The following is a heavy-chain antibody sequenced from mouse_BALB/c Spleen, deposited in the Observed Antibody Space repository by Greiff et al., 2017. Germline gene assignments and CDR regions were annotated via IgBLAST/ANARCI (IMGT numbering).Heavy chain of an antibody. CDR3: ARGAPWFAY. V-gene: IGHV5-6-5*01. CDR2: ISSGGST. J-gene: IGHJ3*01. CDR1: GFTFSSYA. Sequence: EVKLVESGGGLVQPGGSLKLSCAASGFTFSSYAMSWVRQTPEKRLEWVASISSGGSTYYPDSVKGRFTISRDNARNILYLQMSSLRSEDTAMYYCARGAPWFAYWGQGTLVTVSA.